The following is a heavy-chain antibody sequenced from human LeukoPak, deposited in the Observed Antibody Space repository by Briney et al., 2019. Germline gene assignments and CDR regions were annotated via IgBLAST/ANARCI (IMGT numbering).Heavy chain of an antibody. CDR1: GASISGGTYY. D-gene: IGHD1-26*01. V-gene: IGHV4-39*01. J-gene: IGHJ4*02. CDR2: IYYTGST. CDR3: ARRGGSGRAFDY. Sequence: SETLSLTCSVSGASISGGTYYWVWIRQPPGKGLEWIGSIYYTGSTYDNPSLKRRVTISVDTSKNQFSLKLSSVTAADTAVYYCARRGGSGRAFDYWGQGTLVTVSS.